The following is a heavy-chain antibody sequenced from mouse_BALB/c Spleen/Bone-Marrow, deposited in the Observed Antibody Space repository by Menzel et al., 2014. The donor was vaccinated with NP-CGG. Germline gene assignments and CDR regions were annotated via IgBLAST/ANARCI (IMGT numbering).Heavy chain of an antibody. CDR3: ERGGNYGY. D-gene: IGHD2-1*01. J-gene: IGHJ2*01. CDR2: IFPGIGTT. CDR1: GYTFTNYW. V-gene: IGHV1S132*01. Sequence: QVQLQQSGAELVKPGASVKLSCKTSGYTFTNYWIQWVKQRPGQGLGWIGEIFPGIGTTYYNEKFKGKATLTIDTSSSTAYMQLSNLTSEDSAVYFCERGGNYGYWGQGTTLTVSS.